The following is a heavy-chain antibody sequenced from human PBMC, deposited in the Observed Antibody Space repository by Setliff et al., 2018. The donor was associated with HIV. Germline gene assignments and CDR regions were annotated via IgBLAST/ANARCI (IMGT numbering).Heavy chain of an antibody. D-gene: IGHD1-26*01. Sequence: ASVKVSCKASGYTLTTYGISWVRQAPGQGLEWMGWINTETGNPMYAQGFTGRFVFSLDASVSTAYLQINSLKTEDTAMYYCARVGSYWSTFDYWGQGALVTVSS. CDR2: INTETGNP. CDR3: ARVGSYWSTFDY. CDR1: GYTLTTYG. V-gene: IGHV7-4-1*02. J-gene: IGHJ4*02.